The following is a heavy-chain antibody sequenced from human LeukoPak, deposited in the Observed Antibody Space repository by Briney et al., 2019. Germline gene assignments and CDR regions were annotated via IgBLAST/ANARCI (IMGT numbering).Heavy chain of an antibody. D-gene: IGHD5-18*01. Sequence: SETLSLTCTVSGGSISSYYWSWIRQPPGEGLERMGYIYYSGSTNYNPSLKSRVPISVDTSKNQFSLKLSSVAAAGTAVYYCASLWLLNYSNYYGMDVWGQGTTVTVSS. J-gene: IGHJ6*02. CDR3: ASLWLLNYSNYYGMDV. CDR1: GGSISSYY. CDR2: IYYSGST. V-gene: IGHV4-59*08.